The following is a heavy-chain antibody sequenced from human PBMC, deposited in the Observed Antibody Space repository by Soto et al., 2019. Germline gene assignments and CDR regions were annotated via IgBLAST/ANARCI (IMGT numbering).Heavy chain of an antibody. V-gene: IGHV1-46*03. CDR2: INPFDGSR. CDR3: SRVDPGETSPFDY. CDR1: GYIFTSYY. D-gene: IGHD3-16*01. Sequence: ASVKVSCKASGYIFTSYYIHWVRQAPGQGLEWMGWINPFDGSRMFAQSFQGRVTMTRDTSTSTVYMEVSSLRSEDTAVYYCSRVDPGETSPFDYGGKEILVTVP. J-gene: IGHJ4*02.